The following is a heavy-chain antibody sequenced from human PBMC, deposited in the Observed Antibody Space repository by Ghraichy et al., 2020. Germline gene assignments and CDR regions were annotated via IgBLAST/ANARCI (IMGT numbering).Heavy chain of an antibody. CDR3: VRDLRLLAVAGRGDGEP. CDR1: GFTFSAYW. J-gene: IGHJ5*02. CDR2: IKQDGRER. D-gene: IGHD6-19*01. V-gene: IGHV3-7*03. Sequence: GGSLRLSCVASGFTFSAYWMSWVRQAPGKGLEWVANIKQDGRERNYVGSVKGRFTISRDNAKNSVYLQMSSLRAEDTALYYCVRDLRLLAVAGRGDGEPWGQGTMVIVSS.